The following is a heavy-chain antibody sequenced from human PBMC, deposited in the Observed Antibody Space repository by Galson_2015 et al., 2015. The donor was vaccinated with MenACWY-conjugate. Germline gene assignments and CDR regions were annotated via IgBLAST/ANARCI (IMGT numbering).Heavy chain of an antibody. CDR1: GFTFDDYA. J-gene: IGHJ4*02. CDR2: ITSNGGSA. D-gene: IGHD3-22*01. Sequence: SLRLSCASSGFTFDDYAMSWVRQAPGKGPEWVSAITSNGGSAGYADSVKGRFTISRDNARNFLYLQMNSLRAEDTALYLCTRNDNRDEFFDHWGQGTLVTVSS. CDR3: TRNDNRDEFFDH. V-gene: IGHV3-20*01.